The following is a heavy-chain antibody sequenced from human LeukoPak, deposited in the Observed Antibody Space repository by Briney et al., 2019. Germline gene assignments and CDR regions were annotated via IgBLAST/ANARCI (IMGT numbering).Heavy chain of an antibody. CDR1: GFTFDDYS. J-gene: IGHJ2*01. V-gene: IGHV3-9*01. Sequence: GGSLRLSCAASGFTFDDYSMHWVRQAPGKGLEWVSGISWNSVSIDYADSVKGRFTISRDNAKNSLYLQMNSLRAEDTALYYCAKAGLPWYFDLWGHGTLVTVSS. D-gene: IGHD6-19*01. CDR2: ISWNSVSI. CDR3: AKAGLPWYFDL.